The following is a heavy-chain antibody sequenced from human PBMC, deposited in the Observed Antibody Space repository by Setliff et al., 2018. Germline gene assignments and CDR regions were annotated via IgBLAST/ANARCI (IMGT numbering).Heavy chain of an antibody. Sequence: GGSLRLSCAASGFTFGSYSMNWVRQAPGKGLEWVSSISSSSSYIYYADSVKGRFTISRDNAKNSLYLQMNSLRAEDTAVYYCTRSLGYCSGGSCHKGAFDIWGQGTMVTVSS. D-gene: IGHD2-15*01. CDR1: GFTFGSYS. J-gene: IGHJ3*02. V-gene: IGHV3-21*01. CDR3: TRSLGYCSGGSCHKGAFDI. CDR2: ISSSSSYI.